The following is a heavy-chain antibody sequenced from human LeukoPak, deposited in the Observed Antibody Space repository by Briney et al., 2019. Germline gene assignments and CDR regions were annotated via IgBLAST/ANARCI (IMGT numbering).Heavy chain of an antibody. Sequence: SETLSLTCTVSGGSISSYYWSWIRQPPGKGQEWIGYIYYSGSTNYNPSLKSRVTISVDTTKNQFSLKLISVTAADTAVYYCAREGYDSSGYCYYYWGQGTLVTVSS. CDR1: GGSISSYY. D-gene: IGHD3-22*01. CDR3: AREGYDSSGYCYYY. CDR2: IYYSGST. V-gene: IGHV4-59*01. J-gene: IGHJ4*02.